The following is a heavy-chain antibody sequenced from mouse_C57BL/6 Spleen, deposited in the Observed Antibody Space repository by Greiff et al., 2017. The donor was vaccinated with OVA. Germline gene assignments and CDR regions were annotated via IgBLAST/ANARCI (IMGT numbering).Heavy chain of an antibody. CDR3: ARDYGDYGYFDV. Sequence: EVQLQQSGPELVKPGASVKISCKASGYSFTGYYMNWVKQSPEKSLEWIGEINPSTGGTTYNQKFKAKATLTVDKSSSKAYVQLKSLTSEDSAVYCCARDYGDYGYFDVWGTGTTVTVSS. CDR2: INPSTGGT. D-gene: IGHD2-13*01. J-gene: IGHJ1*03. CDR1: GYSFTGYY. V-gene: IGHV1-42*01.